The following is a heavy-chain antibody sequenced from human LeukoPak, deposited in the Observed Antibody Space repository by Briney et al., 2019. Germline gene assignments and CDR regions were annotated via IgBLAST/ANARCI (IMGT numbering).Heavy chain of an antibody. V-gene: IGHV1-69*04. D-gene: IGHD6-19*01. Sequence: ASVKVSCKASGGTFSSYAISWVRQAPGQGLEWMGRIIPILGVTNYAQKFQGRVTITADKSTRTAYMELNSLRSEDTAVYYCARVIVGYFLKSGWYVDYWGQGTLVTVSS. CDR1: GGTFSSYA. J-gene: IGHJ4*02. CDR3: ARVIVGYFLKSGWYVDY. CDR2: IIPILGVT.